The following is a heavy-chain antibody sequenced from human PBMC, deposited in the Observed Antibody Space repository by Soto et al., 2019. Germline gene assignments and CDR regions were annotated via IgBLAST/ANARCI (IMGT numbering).Heavy chain of an antibody. CDR3: ARDQLSHDYSNYVDV. Sequence: PGGSLRLSCAASGFTFSSYSMNWVRQAPGKGLEWVSYISSSSSTIYYADSVKGRFTISRDNAKNSLYLQLNSLRAEDTAVYYCARDQLSHDYSNYVDVWGKGTTVTVSS. CDR2: ISSSSSTI. J-gene: IGHJ6*03. CDR1: GFTFSSYS. V-gene: IGHV3-48*01. D-gene: IGHD4-4*01.